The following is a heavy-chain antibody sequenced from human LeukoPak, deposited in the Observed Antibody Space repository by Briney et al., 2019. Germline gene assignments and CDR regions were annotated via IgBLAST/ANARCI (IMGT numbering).Heavy chain of an antibody. CDR2: ISYDGSNK. CDR1: GFTFSSYA. J-gene: IGHJ4*02. D-gene: IGHD3-22*01. V-gene: IGHV3-30-3*01. CDR3: ARSYYYDSSGYFSY. Sequence: GGSLRLSCAASGFTFSSYAMHWVRQAPDKGLEWVAVISYDGSNKYYADSVKGRFTISRDNSKNTLYLQMNSLRAEDTAVYYCARSYYYDSSGYFSYWGQGTLVTVSS.